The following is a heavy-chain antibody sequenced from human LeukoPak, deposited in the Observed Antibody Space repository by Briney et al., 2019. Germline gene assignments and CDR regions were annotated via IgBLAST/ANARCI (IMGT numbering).Heavy chain of an antibody. Sequence: ASETLSLTCTVSGASMKSYYWSWIRQPPGKGLEWIGYIFYSGDTNYNPSLKSRVTLSVDTSKNQFSLNLRSVTAADTAVYYCARQPYMLGAYYFDYWDQGTLVTVSS. D-gene: IGHD1-26*01. CDR1: GASMKSYY. V-gene: IGHV4-59*08. CDR2: IFYSGDT. J-gene: IGHJ4*02. CDR3: ARQPYMLGAYYFDY.